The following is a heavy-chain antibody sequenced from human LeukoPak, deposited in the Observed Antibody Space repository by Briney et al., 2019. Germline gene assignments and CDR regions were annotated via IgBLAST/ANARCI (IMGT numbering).Heavy chain of an antibody. CDR2: ISSSGLTI. D-gene: IGHD1-26*01. CDR3: ARHNSGSYWGYFDY. J-gene: IGHJ4*02. V-gene: IGHV3-11*01. Sequence: GGSLRLSCAASGFIFSDYMSWIRQAPGKGLEWVSYISSSGLTIHYADSVRGRFTISRDNAKNSLYLQMNSLRAEDTAVYFCARHNSGSYWGYFDYWGQGTLVTVSS. CDR1: GFIFSDY.